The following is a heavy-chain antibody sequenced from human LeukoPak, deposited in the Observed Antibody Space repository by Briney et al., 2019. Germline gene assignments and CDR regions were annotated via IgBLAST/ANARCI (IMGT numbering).Heavy chain of an antibody. D-gene: IGHD1-26*01. CDR2: ISYDGSNK. V-gene: IGHV3-30*14. CDR3: AKDHSGSFIRGDHYFDY. J-gene: IGHJ4*02. Sequence: GGSLRLSCAASGFTFSSYAMHWVRQAPGKGLEWVAVISYDGSNKYYADSVKGRFTISRDNSKNTLYLQMNSLRAEDTAVYYCAKDHSGSFIRGDHYFDYWGQGTLVTVSS. CDR1: GFTFSSYA.